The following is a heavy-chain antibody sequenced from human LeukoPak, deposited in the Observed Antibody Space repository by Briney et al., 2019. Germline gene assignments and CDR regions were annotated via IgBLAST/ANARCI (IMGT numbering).Heavy chain of an antibody. V-gene: IGHV4-34*01. D-gene: IGHD5-18*01. CDR3: ASWRNGYSYGSFDS. CDR1: AGSFSGYY. Sequence: SETLSLTCAVYAGSFSGYYWSWIRQPPGKGLEWIGEINHSGSTNYNPSLKSRVTISVDTSKNQFSLKLSSVTAADTAVYYCASWRNGYSYGSFDSWGQGTLVTVSS. J-gene: IGHJ4*02. CDR2: INHSGST.